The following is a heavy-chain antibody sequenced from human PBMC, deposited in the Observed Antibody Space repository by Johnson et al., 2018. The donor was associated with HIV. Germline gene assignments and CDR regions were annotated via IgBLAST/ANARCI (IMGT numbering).Heavy chain of an antibody. CDR1: GFTFSSYA. CDR2: ISGSGGST. V-gene: IGHV3-23*04. J-gene: IGHJ3*01. Sequence: VQLVESGGGVVRPGGSLRLSCAASGFTFSSYAMSWVRQAPGKGLEWVSAISGSGGSTYYADSVKGRFTISRDNVKGFLYLQMNSLTAADTAVYYCVREHRADESFDLWGQGTMVTVSS. D-gene: IGHD1-14*01. CDR3: VREHRADESFDL.